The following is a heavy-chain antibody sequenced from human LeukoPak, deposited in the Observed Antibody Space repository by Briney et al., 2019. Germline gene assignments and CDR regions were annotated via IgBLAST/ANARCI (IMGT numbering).Heavy chain of an antibody. D-gene: IGHD6-13*01. Sequence: PGGSLRLSCAASGFTFSSYALNWVRQAPGKGLEWVAVISYDGTYEFYADSVQGRFTISRDNSKNTLNLQMNSLRPEDTAIYYCARSRIAAVVPFYFDSWGQGALVTVSS. CDR1: GFTFSSYA. V-gene: IGHV3-30*01. CDR2: ISYDGTYE. CDR3: ARSRIAAVVPFYFDS. J-gene: IGHJ4*02.